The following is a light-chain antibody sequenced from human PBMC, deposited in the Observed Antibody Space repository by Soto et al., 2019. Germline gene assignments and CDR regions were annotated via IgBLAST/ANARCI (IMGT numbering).Light chain of an antibody. CDR1: ESVTSTH. J-gene: IGKJ2*01. Sequence: EIVLTQSPGTLSLSPGERATLACRASESVTSTHLAWYQQKGGQAPRLLIYAISTRASGIPDRFSGSGSGTDFTLTISRLEPEDFGVYYCQRYRTSRGTFGQGTKLEIK. CDR2: AIS. V-gene: IGKV3-20*01. CDR3: QRYRTSRGT.